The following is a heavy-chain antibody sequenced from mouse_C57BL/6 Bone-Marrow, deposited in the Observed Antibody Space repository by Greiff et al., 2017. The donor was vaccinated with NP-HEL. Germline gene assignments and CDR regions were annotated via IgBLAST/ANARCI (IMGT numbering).Heavy chain of an antibody. CDR2: IHPNSGST. CDR1: GYTFTSYW. Sequence: VQLQQPGAELVKPGASVKLSCKASGYTFTSYWMHWVKQRPGQGLEWIGMIHPNSGSTNYNEKFKSKATLTVDKSSSTADRQLSSLTAEDSAVYDCARAPLYYGSSYNDYWGQGTTLTVSS. D-gene: IGHD1-1*01. CDR3: ARAPLYYGSSYNDY. J-gene: IGHJ2*01. V-gene: IGHV1-64*01.